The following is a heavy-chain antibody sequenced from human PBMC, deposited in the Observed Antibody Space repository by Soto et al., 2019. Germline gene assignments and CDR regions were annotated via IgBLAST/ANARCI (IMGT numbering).Heavy chain of an antibody. CDR1: GFTFSGYW. V-gene: IGHV3-7*01. J-gene: IGHJ4*02. D-gene: IGHD2-15*01. CDR3: ARPPRYCSGGSCADYFDY. CDR2: IKQDGSEK. Sequence: EVQLVESGGGLVQPGGSLRLSCAAAGFTFSGYWMSWVRQAPGKGLEWVANIKQDGSEKYYVDSVKGRFTISRDNAKNSLYLQMNSLRAEDTAVYYCARPPRYCSGGSCADYFDYWGQGTLVTVSS.